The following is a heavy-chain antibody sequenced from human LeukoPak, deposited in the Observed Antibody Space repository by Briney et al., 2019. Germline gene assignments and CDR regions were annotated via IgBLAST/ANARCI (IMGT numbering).Heavy chain of an antibody. CDR1: GFTVSSNY. D-gene: IGHD6-19*01. CDR2: IYSGGST. CDR3: ARVPDSSGWYYFDY. J-gene: IGHJ4*02. Sequence: GGSLRLSCAASGFTVSSNYMSWVRQAPGKGLEWVSVIYSGGSTYYADSVKGRFTISRDNSKNTLYLQMNSPRAEDTAVYYCARVPDSSGWYYFDYWGQGTLVTVSS. V-gene: IGHV3-53*01.